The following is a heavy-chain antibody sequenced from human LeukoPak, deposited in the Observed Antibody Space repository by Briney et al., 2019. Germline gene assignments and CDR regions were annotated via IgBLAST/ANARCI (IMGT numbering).Heavy chain of an antibody. CDR3: ARVAGNCGGDCYRLVY. D-gene: IGHD2-21*01. V-gene: IGHV3-53*01. CDR2: IYSGGAT. Sequence: GGSLRLSCAASGFTVSTNYMSWVRQAPGKGLEWVSVIYSGGATFYADSVKGRFTISRDNSRNTLYLQMNSLRAEDTAVYYCARVAGNCGGDCYRLVYWGQGTLVTVAS. CDR1: GFTVSTNY. J-gene: IGHJ4*02.